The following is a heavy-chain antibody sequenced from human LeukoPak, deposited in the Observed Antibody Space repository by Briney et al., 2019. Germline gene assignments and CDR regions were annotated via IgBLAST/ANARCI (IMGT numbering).Heavy chain of an antibody. CDR2: IYYSGST. CDR1: GGSISSYY. D-gene: IGHD3/OR15-3a*01. V-gene: IGHV4-59*01. J-gene: IGHJ4*02. CDR3: ARSQSVWTSFDY. Sequence: SETLSLTCTVPGGSISSYYWSWIRQPPGKGLEWIGYIYYSGSTNYNPSLKSRVTISVDTSKNQFSLKLSSVTAADTAVYYCARSQSVWTSFDYWGQGTLVTVSS.